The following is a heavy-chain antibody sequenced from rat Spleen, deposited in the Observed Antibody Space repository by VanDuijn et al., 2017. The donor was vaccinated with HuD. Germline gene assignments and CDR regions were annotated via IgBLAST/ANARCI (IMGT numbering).Heavy chain of an antibody. CDR1: GFTFKNYW. V-gene: IGHV5-31*01. J-gene: IGHJ2*01. CDR2: ITNTGSNT. D-gene: IGHD1-11*01. CDR3: ARGRAVTITTYYFDY. Sequence: EVQLVESGGGLVQPGRSLKLSCVASGFTFKNYWMTWVRQAPGKGLEWIASITNTGSNTYYSDSVKGRFSISRQNAESTLYLQMNSLMSEDTATYYCARGRAVTITTYYFDYWGQGVMVTVSS.